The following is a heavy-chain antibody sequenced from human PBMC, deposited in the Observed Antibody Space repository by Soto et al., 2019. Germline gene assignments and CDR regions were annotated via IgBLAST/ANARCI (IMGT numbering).Heavy chain of an antibody. D-gene: IGHD1-26*01. J-gene: IGHJ4*02. Sequence: PGGSLRLSCAASGFTFRSHWMHWVRQAPGKGLVWVSRISGDGSSTHYADSVKGRFTISRDNVKNTLYLQMNSLRAEDTAVYYCARGGNYVFGYWGQGTLVTVSS. CDR2: ISGDGSST. CDR3: ARGGNYVFGY. CDR1: GFTFRSHW. V-gene: IGHV3-74*01.